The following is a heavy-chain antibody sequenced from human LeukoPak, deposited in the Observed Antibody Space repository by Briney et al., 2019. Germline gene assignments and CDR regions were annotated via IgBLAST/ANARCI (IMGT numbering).Heavy chain of an antibody. CDR1: RFTFSSYA. CDR2: ISYDGTNT. V-gene: IGHV3-30-3*01. J-gene: IGHJ4*02. D-gene: IGHD3-22*01. CDR3: ARDQRPYYYDSTGYGDY. Sequence: AGGSLRLSCAASRFTFSSYAMHWVRQAPGNGLEWVAVISYDGTNTYYADSVKGRFTISRDNSKNTLYLQMNSLRAEDTAVYFCARDQRPYYYDSTGYGDYWGQGTLVTVSS.